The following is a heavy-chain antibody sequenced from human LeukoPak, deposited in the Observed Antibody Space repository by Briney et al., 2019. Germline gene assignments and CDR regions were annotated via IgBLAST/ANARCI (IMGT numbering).Heavy chain of an antibody. CDR2: INAGNGNT. V-gene: IGHV1-3*01. CDR3: ARARGGYCSGGSCYSLYNWFDP. D-gene: IGHD2-15*01. CDR1: GYTFTSYA. J-gene: IGHJ5*02. Sequence: GASVKVSCKASGYTFTSYAMHWVRQAPGQRLEWMGWINAGNGNTKYSQKFQGRVTITRDTSASTAYMELSSLRSEDTAVYYCARARGGYCSGGSCYSLYNWFDPWGQGTLVTVSS.